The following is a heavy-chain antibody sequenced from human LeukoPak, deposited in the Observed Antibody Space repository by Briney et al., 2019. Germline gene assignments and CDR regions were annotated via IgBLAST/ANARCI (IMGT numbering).Heavy chain of an antibody. V-gene: IGHV1-2*02. J-gene: IGHJ4*02. CDR1: GYTFTDYF. Sequence: GASVKVSCKASGYTFTDYFLHWVRQAPGQGLEWMGWINPNSGGTTYAQKFQGRGTMARDMSPSTAFMELNRLASDDTAVYYCARDDYSGSYRPFDNWGQGTLVTVSS. CDR2: INPNSGGT. CDR3: ARDDYSGSYRPFDN. D-gene: IGHD1-26*01.